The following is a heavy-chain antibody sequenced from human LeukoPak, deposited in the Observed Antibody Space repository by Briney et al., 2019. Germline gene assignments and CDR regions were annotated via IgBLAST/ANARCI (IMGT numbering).Heavy chain of an antibody. Sequence: SETLSLTCTVSGGSISSFYWSWIRQPPGKALEWIGHIYYSGSTDYNPSLKGRVTISVDTSKNQFSLKLSSVTAADTAVYYCASNELSIAVAGDTNSNFDYWGQGTLVTVSS. J-gene: IGHJ4*02. CDR2: IYYSGST. V-gene: IGHV4-59*12. CDR3: ASNELSIAVAGDTNSNFDY. CDR1: GGSISSFY. D-gene: IGHD6-19*01.